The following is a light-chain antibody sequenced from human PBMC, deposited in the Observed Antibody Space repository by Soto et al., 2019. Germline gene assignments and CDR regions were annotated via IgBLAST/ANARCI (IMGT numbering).Light chain of an antibody. J-gene: IGKJ2*01. V-gene: IGKV3-15*01. CDR1: QSVSIN. CDR3: QQYNNWPVT. Sequence: EIVMTQSPATLSVSPGERATLSCRASQSVSINLAWYQQKPGQAPRLLIYDASTRATGIPARFSGSVSGTEFTLTISSLQSEDFAVYYCQQYNNWPVTFGQGTKLEIK. CDR2: DAS.